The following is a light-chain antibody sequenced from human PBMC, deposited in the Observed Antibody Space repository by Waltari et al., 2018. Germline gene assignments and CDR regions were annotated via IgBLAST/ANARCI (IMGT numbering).Light chain of an antibody. Sequence: SALTQHASVYGCPGQSMTITCTGTSGDVGRSNYVYWFQQHPVKAPKLMIYDVTKRPSGISDLFSGSKSGNTASLTISGLQADDEADYYCSSYTSDTTLIFGGGTELTVL. CDR2: DVT. CDR1: SGDVGRSNY. V-gene: IGLV2-14*01. J-gene: IGLJ2*01. CDR3: SSYTSDTTLI.